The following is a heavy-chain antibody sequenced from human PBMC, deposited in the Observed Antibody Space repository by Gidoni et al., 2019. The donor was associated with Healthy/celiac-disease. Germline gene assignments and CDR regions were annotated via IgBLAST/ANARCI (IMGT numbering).Heavy chain of an antibody. D-gene: IGHD3-22*01. CDR1: GGSISSYY. Sequence: QESGPGLVKPSETLSLTCTVSGGSISSYYWSWIRQPPGKGLEWIGYIYYSGRTNYNPSLKSRVTISVDTSKNQFSLKLSSVTAADTAVYYCARGGYDSSGYWDRYYFDYWGQGTLVTVSS. CDR2: IYYSGRT. CDR3: ARGGYDSSGYWDRYYFDY. V-gene: IGHV4-59*01. J-gene: IGHJ4*02.